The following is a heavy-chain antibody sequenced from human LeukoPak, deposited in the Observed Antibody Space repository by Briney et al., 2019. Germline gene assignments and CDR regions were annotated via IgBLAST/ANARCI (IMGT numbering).Heavy chain of an antibody. Sequence: PGGSLRLSCAASGSTFSSYSMNWVRQAPGKGLEWVSSISSSSSYIYYADSVKGRFTISRDNAKNSLYLQMSSLRAEDTAVYYCARGARFGDDYWGQGTLVTVSS. CDR1: GSTFSSYS. V-gene: IGHV3-21*01. J-gene: IGHJ4*02. CDR3: ARGARFGDDY. CDR2: ISSSSSYI. D-gene: IGHD3-16*01.